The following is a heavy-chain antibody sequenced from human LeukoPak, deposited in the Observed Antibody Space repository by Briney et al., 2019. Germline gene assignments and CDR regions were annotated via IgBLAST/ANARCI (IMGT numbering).Heavy chain of an antibody. CDR1: EFTFSSYE. J-gene: IGHJ6*04. D-gene: IGHD3-10*02. V-gene: IGHV3-48*03. Sequence: PGGSLRLSCEVSEFTFSSYEMNWVRQAPRKGLQWVSYISSSGSTIYYADSVKGRFTISRDNAKNSLYLEMNSLRAEDTAVYYCAELGITMIGGVWGKGTTVTISS. CDR2: ISSSGSTI. CDR3: AELGITMIGGV.